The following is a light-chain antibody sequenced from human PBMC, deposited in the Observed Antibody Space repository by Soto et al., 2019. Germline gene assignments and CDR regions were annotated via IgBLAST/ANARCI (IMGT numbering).Light chain of an antibody. CDR1: QGIRND. V-gene: IGKV1-6*01. Sequence: AIQMTQSPSSLSASVGDRVTITCRASQGIRNDLGWYQHKPGQAPKLLIYAASSLHSGVPSRFSGSGSGADFTLTISNLQPEDFATYYCLQDYTYPLTFGGVTKVEIK. CDR3: LQDYTYPLT. J-gene: IGKJ4*01. CDR2: AAS.